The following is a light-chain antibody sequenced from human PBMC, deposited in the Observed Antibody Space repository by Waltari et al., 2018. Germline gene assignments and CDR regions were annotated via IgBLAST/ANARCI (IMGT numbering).Light chain of an antibody. J-gene: IGKJ1*01. Sequence: EIVLTQSPGTASLSPGERVTLSCRASQRVGSSSLAWYQQKPGQAPRLVIYRASRRATGIPDRFSGSGSGTDFSLTLSRLEPEDFAVYYCQQHGTLPATFGQGTKVEIK. CDR2: RAS. V-gene: IGKV3-20*01. CDR1: QRVGSSS. CDR3: QQHGTLPAT.